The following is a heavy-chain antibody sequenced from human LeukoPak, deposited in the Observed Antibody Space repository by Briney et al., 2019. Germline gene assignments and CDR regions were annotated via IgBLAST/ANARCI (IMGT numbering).Heavy chain of an antibody. V-gene: IGHV3-74*01. D-gene: IGHD1-1*01. J-gene: IGHJ6*02. CDR3: ATYTNWVAGDV. Sequence: GGSLRLSCAASGFTFSSDWMHWVRQAPGQGLVWVSRINPAGSSTNYADSVKGRFTISRDNAKNSLYLQMNSLRAEDTAVYYCATYTNWVAGDVWGQGTTVSVSS. CDR1: GFTFSSDW. CDR2: INPAGSST.